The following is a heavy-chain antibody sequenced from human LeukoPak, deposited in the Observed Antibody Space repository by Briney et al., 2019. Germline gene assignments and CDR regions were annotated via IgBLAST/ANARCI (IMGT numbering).Heavy chain of an antibody. D-gene: IGHD2-2*01. CDR1: GDIVSSNSVT. V-gene: IGHV6-1*01. CDR3: ARRLTQYDCFDP. Sequence: LSQTLSLTCAISGDIVSSNSVTWNWIRQSPSRGLEWLGRTYYRSTWYNDYAVSVRGRITVNPDTSKNQSSLHLNSVTPEDTAVYYCARRLTQYDCFDPWGQGILVTVSS. J-gene: IGHJ5*02. CDR2: TYYRSTWYN.